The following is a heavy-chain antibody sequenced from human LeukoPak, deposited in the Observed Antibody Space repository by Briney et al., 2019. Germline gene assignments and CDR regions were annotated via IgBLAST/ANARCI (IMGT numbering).Heavy chain of an antibody. V-gene: IGHV4-59*01. CDR2: IYYSGST. J-gene: IGHJ5*02. D-gene: IGHD5-24*01. CDR1: GGSISSSY. CDR3: ARGRRGGYHWFDP. Sequence: SETLPLTCTASGGSISSSYWSWIRRPPGKGLWWIGYIYYSGSTNYNPSLKSRITISVDTTKNQFSLKLSSVTAADTAVYYCARGRRGGYHWFDPWGQATLVTASS.